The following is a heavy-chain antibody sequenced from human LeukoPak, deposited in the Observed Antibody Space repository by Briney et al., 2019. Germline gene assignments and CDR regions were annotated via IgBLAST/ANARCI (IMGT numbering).Heavy chain of an antibody. CDR3: SQPPPRSSSWLFDY. CDR1: GFTFSTHA. CDR2: ISGNGGTT. Sequence: PGGSLRLSCASSGFTFSTHAMSWVRQAPGKGLEWVSTISGNGGTTYYADSVKGRFTISRDNSKNTLYLQMNSLRVEDKAVYYCSQPPPRSSSWLFDYWGQGTLVTVSS. D-gene: IGHD6-13*01. V-gene: IGHV3-23*01. J-gene: IGHJ4*02.